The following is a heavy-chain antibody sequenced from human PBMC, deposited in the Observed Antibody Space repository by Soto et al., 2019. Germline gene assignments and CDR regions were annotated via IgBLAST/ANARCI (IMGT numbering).Heavy chain of an antibody. CDR1: GFTFSSYG. CDR3: AKDFSSWKYYYYGMDV. Sequence: QVQLVESGGGVVQPGRSLRLSCAASGFTFSSYGMHWVRQAPGKGLEWVAVISYDGSNKYYADSVKGRFTISRDNSKNTLYLQMNSLRAEDTAVYYCAKDFSSWKYYYYGMDVW. J-gene: IGHJ6*01. CDR2: ISYDGSNK. D-gene: IGHD6-13*01. V-gene: IGHV3-30*18.